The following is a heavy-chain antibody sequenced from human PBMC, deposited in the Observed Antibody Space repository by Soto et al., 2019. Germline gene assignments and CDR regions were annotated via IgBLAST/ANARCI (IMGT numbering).Heavy chain of an antibody. CDR1: GASISSSSCY. V-gene: IGHV4-39*01. J-gene: IGHJ4*01. CDR2: IHYSGST. CDR3: ARYSTGWYDYFDY. Sequence: HLQLQESGPGLVKPSETLSLTCSVSGASISSSSCYWGWIRQPPGKGLEWIGTIHYSGSTYYNSSLKSRVTISVDLSKNQFFMRLSSVTATDTSVYYCARYSTGWYDYFDYWGHGTLVTVSS. D-gene: IGHD6-19*01.